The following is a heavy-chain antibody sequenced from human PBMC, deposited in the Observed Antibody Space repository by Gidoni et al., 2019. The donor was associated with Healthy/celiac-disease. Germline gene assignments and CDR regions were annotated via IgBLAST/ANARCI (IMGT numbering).Heavy chain of an antibody. D-gene: IGHD6-13*01. Sequence: QVQLVQSGAEVTKPGASVKVSCTASGSTFTGYYLPWVRQAPGQGLEWMGWINPNSGGTNYAQKFQGRVTMTRDTSISTAYMELSRLRSDDTAVYYCASYSSSWYYFDYWGQGTLVTVSS. CDR2: INPNSGGT. CDR1: GSTFTGYY. CDR3: ASYSSSWYYFDY. V-gene: IGHV1-2*02. J-gene: IGHJ4*02.